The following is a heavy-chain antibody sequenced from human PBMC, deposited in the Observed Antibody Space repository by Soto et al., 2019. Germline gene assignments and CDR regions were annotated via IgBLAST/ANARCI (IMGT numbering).Heavy chain of an antibody. J-gene: IGHJ6*02. CDR3: ASCFNSGSYPTYYYYGMDV. D-gene: IGHD1-26*01. CDR2: ISAYNGNT. V-gene: IGHV1-18*01. CDR1: GYTFTSYG. Sequence: QVQLVQSGAEVKKPGASVKVSCKASGYTFTSYGISWVRQAPGQGLEWMGWISAYNGNTNYAQKLQGRVTMTTDTSTSTAYMELRSLRSDDTAVYYCASCFNSGSYPTYYYYGMDVWGQGTTVTVSS.